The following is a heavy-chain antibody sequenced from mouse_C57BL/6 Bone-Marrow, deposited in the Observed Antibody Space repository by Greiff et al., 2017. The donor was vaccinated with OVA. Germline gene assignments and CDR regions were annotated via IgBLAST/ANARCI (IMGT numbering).Heavy chain of an antibody. CDR1: GYSFTGYY. J-gene: IGHJ3*01. CDR3: ASSDIYYYGSRTY. CDR2: INPSTGGT. Sequence: VQLQQSGPELVKPGASVKISCKASGYSFTGYYMNWVKQSPEKSLEWIGEINPSTGGTTYNQKFKAKATLTVDKSSSTAYMQLKSLTSEDSAVYYCASSDIYYYGSRTYWGQGTLVTVSA. D-gene: IGHD1-1*01. V-gene: IGHV1-42*01.